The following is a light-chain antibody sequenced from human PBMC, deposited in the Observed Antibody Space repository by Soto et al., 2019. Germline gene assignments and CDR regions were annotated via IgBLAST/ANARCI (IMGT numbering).Light chain of an antibody. CDR2: LGS. CDR3: MQALQTRT. V-gene: IGKV2-28*01. J-gene: IGKJ1*01. Sequence: DIVMTQSPLSLPVTPGEPASISCRSSQSLLHSNGYNYLDWYLQKPGQSPQLLIYLGSNRASGVPDRFSGSGSGTDFTLKISRVEAEDVGVYYCMQALQTRTFCQGTTGEIK. CDR1: QSLLHSNGYNY.